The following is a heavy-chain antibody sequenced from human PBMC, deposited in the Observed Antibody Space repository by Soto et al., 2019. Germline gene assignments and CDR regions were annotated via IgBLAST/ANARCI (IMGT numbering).Heavy chain of an antibody. D-gene: IGHD6-13*01. CDR3: ASGAAAGPYYYYGMDV. J-gene: IGHJ6*02. Sequence: SVTICVTWTVAGGYIVGVCGCWSWIKKHPGKGLEWIGYIYYSGSTYYNPSLKSRVTISVDTSKNQFSLKLSSVTAADTAVYYCASGAAAGPYYYYGMDVWGQGTTVTVSS. V-gene: IGHV4-31*02. CDR1: GGYIVGVCGC. CDR2: IYYSGST.